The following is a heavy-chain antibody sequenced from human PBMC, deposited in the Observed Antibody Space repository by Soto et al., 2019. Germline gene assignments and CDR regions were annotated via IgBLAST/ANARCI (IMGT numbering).Heavy chain of an antibody. CDR3: ARGCSSTSIYYYYYMDV. CDR1: GYTFTSYY. Sequence: ASVKVSCKASGYTFTSYYMHWVRQAPGQGLEWMGIISPSGGSTSYAQKFQGRVTMTRDTSTSTVYMELSSLRSEDTALYYCARGCSSTSIYYYYYMDVWGKGTTVTV. J-gene: IGHJ6*03. CDR2: ISPSGGST. V-gene: IGHV1-46*03. D-gene: IGHD2-2*01.